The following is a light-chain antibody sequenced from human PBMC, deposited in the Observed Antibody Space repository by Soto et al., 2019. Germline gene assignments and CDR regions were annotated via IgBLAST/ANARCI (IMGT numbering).Light chain of an antibody. CDR3: QQSYGDTRT. Sequence: DIQLTQSPSSLSASVGDRVTITCRSSQTISTYLNWYQQKPGKAPKLLIHGASSLQYRVPSKFSGSGSGTDFSLTITSLQPEDSATYFCQQSYGDTRTFGQGTK. J-gene: IGKJ1*01. CDR1: QTISTY. V-gene: IGKV1-39*01. CDR2: GAS.